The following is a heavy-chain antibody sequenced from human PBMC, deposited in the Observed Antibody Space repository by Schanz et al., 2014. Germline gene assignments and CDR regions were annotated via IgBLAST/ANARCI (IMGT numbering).Heavy chain of an antibody. J-gene: IGHJ4*02. Sequence: EVQLLESGGGLVQPGGSLRLSCAASGFNFSSYSLNWVRQAPGKGLEWVSVISWNSGTIGYADSVKGRFTISRDNTKNSLYLEMNSLRAEDTALYYCARDRRNADLDYWGQGTLVTVSS. D-gene: IGHD1-1*01. CDR2: ISWNSGTI. CDR3: ARDRRNADLDY. CDR1: GFNFSSYS. V-gene: IGHV3-48*04.